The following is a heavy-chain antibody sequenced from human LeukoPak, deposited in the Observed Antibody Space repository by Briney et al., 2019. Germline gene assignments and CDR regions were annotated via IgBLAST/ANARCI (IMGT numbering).Heavy chain of an antibody. CDR2: ISWNSGSI. CDR3: AKDIQGELELILDY. J-gene: IGHJ4*02. Sequence: HTGGSLRLSCAASGFTFSSYGMHWVRQAPGKGLEWVSGISWNSGSIGYADSVKGRFTIPRDNAKNSLYLQMNSLRAEDMALYYCAKDIQGELELILDYWGQGTLVTVSS. V-gene: IGHV3-9*03. D-gene: IGHD1-7*01. CDR1: GFTFSSYG.